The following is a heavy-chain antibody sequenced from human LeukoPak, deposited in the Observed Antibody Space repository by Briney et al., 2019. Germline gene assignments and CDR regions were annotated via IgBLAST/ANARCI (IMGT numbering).Heavy chain of an antibody. CDR2: INPNSGAT. CDR1: GYTFTGYY. D-gene: IGHD2-21*02. J-gene: IGHJ2*01. CDR3: AKSIEYCGADCYGYFDL. Sequence: GASVKVSCKPSGYTFTGYYMHWVRQAPGQGLEWMGRINPNSGATNYAQKFQGRVTMTRDTSISTAYMELTTLRSDDTAVYYCAKSIEYCGADCYGYFDLWDRGTLVTVSS. V-gene: IGHV1-2*06.